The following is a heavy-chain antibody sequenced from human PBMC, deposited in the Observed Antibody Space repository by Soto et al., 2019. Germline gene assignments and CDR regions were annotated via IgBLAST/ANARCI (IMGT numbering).Heavy chain of an antibody. CDR2: IYYSGST. V-gene: IGHV4-34*01. D-gene: IGHD5-12*01. CDR1: GGSFSGYI. Sequence: PSETLSLTCAVSGGSFSGYIWTWIRQPPGKGLEWIGIIYYSGSTYYNPSLKSRVTISVDTSKNQFSLKLSSVTAADTAVYYCARRGGVATNAFDIWGQGTMVTVS. J-gene: IGHJ3*02. CDR3: ARRGGVATNAFDI.